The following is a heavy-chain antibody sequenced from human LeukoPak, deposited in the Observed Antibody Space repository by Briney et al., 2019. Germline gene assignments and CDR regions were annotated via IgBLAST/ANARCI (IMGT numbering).Heavy chain of an antibody. Sequence: GASVKVSCKASGYTFTSYGISWVRQAPGQGLEWMGWISAYNGNTNYAQKLQGRVTMTRDTSISTAYMELSRLRSDDTAVYYCASYDFWSGYYIDAFDIWGQGTMVTVSS. CDR2: ISAYNGNT. J-gene: IGHJ3*02. CDR3: ASYDFWSGYYIDAFDI. CDR1: GYTFTSYG. V-gene: IGHV1-18*01. D-gene: IGHD3-3*01.